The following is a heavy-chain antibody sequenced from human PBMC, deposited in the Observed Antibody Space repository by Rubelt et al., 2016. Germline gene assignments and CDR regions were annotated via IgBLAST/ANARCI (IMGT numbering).Heavy chain of an antibody. CDR1: GFTFSSYG. D-gene: IGHD3-22*01. Sequence: GGVVQPGRSLRLSCAASGFTFSSYGMHWVRQAPGKGLGGVAGIWYGGSNKYYADSVKGRFTISRDNSKNTLYLQMNSLRAEDTAVYYCARHSSGYYYCPDYWGQGTLVTVSS. J-gene: IGHJ4*02. CDR3: ARHSSGYYYCPDY. CDR2: IWYGGSNK. V-gene: IGHV3-33*01.